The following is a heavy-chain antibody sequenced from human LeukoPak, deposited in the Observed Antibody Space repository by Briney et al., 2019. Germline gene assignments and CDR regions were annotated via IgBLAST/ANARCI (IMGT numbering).Heavy chain of an antibody. CDR3: ASQRNDYYDSSGHDY. D-gene: IGHD3-22*01. CDR1: GDSTSNINYY. Sequence: SETLSLTCTVSGDSTSNINYYWGWIRQPPGKGLEWIGSIYYSGSTYYNPSLKSRVTISVDTSKNQFSLKLSSVTAADTAVYYCASQRNDYYDSSGHDYWGQGTLVTVSS. CDR2: IYYSGST. V-gene: IGHV4-39*01. J-gene: IGHJ4*02.